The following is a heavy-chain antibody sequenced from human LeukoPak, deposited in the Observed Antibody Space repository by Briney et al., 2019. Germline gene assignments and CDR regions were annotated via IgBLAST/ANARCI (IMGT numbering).Heavy chain of an antibody. CDR3: ARLGRSWIYYYYYGMDV. CDR2: IYPGDSDT. D-gene: IGHD3-10*01. Sequence: PGESLKISCKGSGYSFTSYWIGWVRQMPGKGLEWMGIIYPGDSDTRYSPSFQGQVTISADKSISTAYLQWSSLKASGTAMYYCARLGRSWIYYYYYGMDVWGKGPTVTVSS. V-gene: IGHV5-51*01. J-gene: IGHJ6*04. CDR1: GYSFTSYW.